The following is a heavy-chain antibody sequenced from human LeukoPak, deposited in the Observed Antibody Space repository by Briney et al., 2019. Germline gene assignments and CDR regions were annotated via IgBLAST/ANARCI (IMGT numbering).Heavy chain of an antibody. J-gene: IGHJ4*02. D-gene: IGHD3-9*01. V-gene: IGHV3-30*02. CDR3: AKGHYYNILTGYSVRRGLDY. Sequence: GGSLRLSCAASGFTFSTYGMHWVRQAPGKGLEWVAFIRYDGSNKYHADSVKGRLTISRDNSKNTLYLQMNSLRAEDTAVYYCAKGHYYNILTGYSVRRGLDYWGQGTLVTVSS. CDR1: GFTFSTYG. CDR2: IRYDGSNK.